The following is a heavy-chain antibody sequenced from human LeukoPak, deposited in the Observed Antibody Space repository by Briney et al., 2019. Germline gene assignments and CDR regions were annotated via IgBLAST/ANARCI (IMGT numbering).Heavy chain of an antibody. CDR1: GFTFSNFH. J-gene: IGHJ4*02. Sequence: GGSLRLSCAASGFTFSNFHMNWVRQAPGKGLEWVSYISSSSSTIYYADSVKGRFTISRDNAKNSLYLQMDSLRAEDTAVYFCAREPSSGPIDDWGQGTLVTVSS. V-gene: IGHV3-48*01. D-gene: IGHD6-19*01. CDR3: AREPSSGPIDD. CDR2: ISSSSSTI.